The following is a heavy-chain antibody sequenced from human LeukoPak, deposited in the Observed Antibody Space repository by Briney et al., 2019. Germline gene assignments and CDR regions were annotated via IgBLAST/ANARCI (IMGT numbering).Heavy chain of an antibody. J-gene: IGHJ6*03. D-gene: IGHD1-26*01. CDR1: GFTFRSYG. CDR3: AKGHGWDASYYYYYMDV. Sequence: GGSLRLSCAASGFTFRSYGMHWLRRAPGKGLEWVAFTRCEGSNKYYADSVKARFTIYRDNAKNTLYLKMNSLRAEDTAVYYCAKGHGWDASYYYYYMDVWGKGTTVTISS. V-gene: IGHV3-30*02. CDR2: TRCEGSNK.